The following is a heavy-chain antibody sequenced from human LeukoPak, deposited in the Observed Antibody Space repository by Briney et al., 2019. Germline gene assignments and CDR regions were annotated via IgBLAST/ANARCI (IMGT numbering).Heavy chain of an antibody. J-gene: IGHJ4*02. D-gene: IGHD3-3*01. CDR3: AREGGFYRPPDY. CDR1: GGSFTSTNW. V-gene: IGHV4-4*02. Sequence: SGTLSLTCGVSGGSFTSTNWRTSVRPPPGTGLEWIWEVHLDGRTNYNPSLKSRLTMSVDLSEDHISLKLTSVTAADTAVCYCAREGGFYRPPDYSGQGTLVTVSS. CDR2: VHLDGRT.